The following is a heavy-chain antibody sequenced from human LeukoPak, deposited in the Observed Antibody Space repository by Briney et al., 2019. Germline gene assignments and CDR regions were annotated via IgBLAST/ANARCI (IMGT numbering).Heavy chain of an antibody. D-gene: IGHD3-3*01. CDR3: ARDAIENYDFWSGSYYYFDY. J-gene: IGHJ4*02. CDR1: GYTFTSYY. Sequence: ASVKVSCKASGYTFTSYYMHWVRQAPGQGLEWMGIINPSGGSTTYAQGFQDRVTMTRDTSTSTVYMELSSLTSEDTAVYYCARDAIENYDFWSGSYYYFDYWGQGTLVTVSS. CDR2: INPSGGST. V-gene: IGHV1-46*01.